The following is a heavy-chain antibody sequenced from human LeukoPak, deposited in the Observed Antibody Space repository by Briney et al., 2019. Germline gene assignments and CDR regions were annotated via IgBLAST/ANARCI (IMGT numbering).Heavy chain of an antibody. Sequence: SETLSLTCTVSGGSISSYYWGWVRQPPGKGLEWIGNIYYSGSPHYNPSLKSRVTISLDTSNNQFSLRLTPVTAADTAVYYCARDRATYYYGMDVWGQGTTVTVSS. CDR1: GGSISSYY. CDR2: IYYSGSP. CDR3: ARDRATYYYGMDV. V-gene: IGHV4-59*12. J-gene: IGHJ6*02. D-gene: IGHD5-12*01.